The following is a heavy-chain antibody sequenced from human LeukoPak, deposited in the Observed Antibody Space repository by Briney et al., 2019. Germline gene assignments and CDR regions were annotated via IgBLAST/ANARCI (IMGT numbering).Heavy chain of an antibody. CDR1: VYTFTSHT. D-gene: IGHD3-3*01. J-gene: IGHJ4*02. CDR3: ARVSRSRGEWLFDY. Sequence: ASLRVSCKASVYTFTSHTMYWVRQAPGERREWVGGTNPNTRTPTYVQGFTGRLVFSLDTSVSTAYLQISSLNTEGTAVYYCARVSRSRGEWLFDYWGQGTLVSVSS. V-gene: IGHV7-4-1*02. CDR2: TNPNTRTP.